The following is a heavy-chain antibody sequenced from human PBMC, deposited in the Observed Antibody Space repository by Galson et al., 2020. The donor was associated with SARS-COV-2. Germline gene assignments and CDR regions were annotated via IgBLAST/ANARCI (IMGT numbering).Heavy chain of an antibody. D-gene: IGHD3-22*01. J-gene: IGHJ4*02. CDR1: GFTLGTYS. CDR3: ATEDKYYYDSSGYSTDY. V-gene: IGHV3-48*02. CDR2: ISSSSSSI. Sequence: GGSLRLSCVAYGFTLGTYSVSWLRQAPGKGLEWVSYISSSSSSIYYADSVKGRFTISRDNAKNSLYLQMNSLRDEDTAVYYCATEDKYYYDSSGYSTDYWGQGTLVTVSS.